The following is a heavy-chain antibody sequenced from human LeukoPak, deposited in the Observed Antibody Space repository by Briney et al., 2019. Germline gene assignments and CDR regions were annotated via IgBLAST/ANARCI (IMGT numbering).Heavy chain of an antibody. D-gene: IGHD3-16*02. CDR3: ARLRLGELSLYPSPSTDRSFDY. Sequence: GASVKVSCKASGYTFTSYSMNWVRQAPGQGPEWMGIINPSDASTTYAQKFQGRVTMTRDTSISTAYMELSRLRSDDTAVYYCARLRLGELSLYPSPSTDRSFDYWGQGTLVTVSS. V-gene: IGHV1-46*01. J-gene: IGHJ4*02. CDR2: INPSDAST. CDR1: GYTFTSYS.